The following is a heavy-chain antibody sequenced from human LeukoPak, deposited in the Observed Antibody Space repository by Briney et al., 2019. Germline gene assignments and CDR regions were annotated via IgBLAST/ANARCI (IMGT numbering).Heavy chain of an antibody. Sequence: ASVKVSCKASGYTFTDYYIHWVRRAPGQGLEWTGWIDPRSGGTRCTQKFQGRVIMTRDTSISTVYLDLSGLTFDDTAVYYCATDNYGTLDYWGQGTLVTVSS. D-gene: IGHD3-16*01. V-gene: IGHV1-2*02. J-gene: IGHJ4*02. CDR1: GYTFTDYY. CDR2: IDPRSGGT. CDR3: ATDNYGTLDY.